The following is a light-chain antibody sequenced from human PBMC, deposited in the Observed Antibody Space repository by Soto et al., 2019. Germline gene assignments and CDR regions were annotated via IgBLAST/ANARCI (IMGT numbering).Light chain of an antibody. CDR1: SSNIGAGYD. Sequence: QSVLTQPPSVSGAPGQRVTISCTGSSSNIGAGYDVHWYQQLPGTAPKLLIYVNSNRPSGVPDRFSGSKSGTSASLAITGLHADDESDYYCQSYDSRLRAPVFGGGTKLTVL. V-gene: IGLV1-40*01. J-gene: IGLJ2*01. CDR3: QSYDSRLRAPV. CDR2: VNS.